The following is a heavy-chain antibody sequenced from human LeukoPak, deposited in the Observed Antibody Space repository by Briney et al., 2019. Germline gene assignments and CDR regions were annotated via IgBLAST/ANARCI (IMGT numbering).Heavy chain of an antibody. D-gene: IGHD1-26*01. V-gene: IGHV3-11*01. CDR3: ARVVGASADYYFDY. J-gene: IGHJ4*02. CDR2: ISSSGSTI. Sequence: KPRGSLRLSCAASGIIFSNYWMHWIRQAPGKGLEWVSYISSSGSTIYYADSVKGRFTISRDNAKNSLYLQMNSLRAEDTAVYYCARVVGASADYYFDYWGQGTLVTVSS. CDR1: GIIFSNYW.